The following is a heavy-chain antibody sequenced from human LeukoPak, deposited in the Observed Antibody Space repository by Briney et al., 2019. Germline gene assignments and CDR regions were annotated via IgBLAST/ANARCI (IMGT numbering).Heavy chain of an antibody. V-gene: IGHV4-34*01. J-gene: IGHJ4*02. CDR1: GGSFSGYY. D-gene: IGHD5-18*01. CDR3: ARTAMAHFDY. Sequence: SETLSLTCAVYGGSFSGYYWSWIRQPPGKGLEWIGEINHSGSTNYNPSLKSRVTISVDTSKNQFSLKLSSVTAADTAVYYCARTAMAHFDYWGQGTLVTVSP. CDR2: INHSGST.